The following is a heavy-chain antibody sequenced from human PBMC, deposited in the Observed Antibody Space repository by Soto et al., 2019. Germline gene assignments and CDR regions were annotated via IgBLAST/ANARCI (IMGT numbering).Heavy chain of an antibody. CDR2: IYYSGST. D-gene: IGHD3-10*01. CDR3: ARAPRGNYGYPTYFDY. V-gene: IGHV4-59*01. Sequence: SETLSLTCTVSGGSISSYYWSWIRQPPGKGLEWIGYIYYSGSTNYNPSLKSRVTISVDTSKNQFSLKLSSVTAADTAVYYCARAPRGNYGYPTYFDYWGQGTLVTVSS. CDR1: GGSISSYY. J-gene: IGHJ4*02.